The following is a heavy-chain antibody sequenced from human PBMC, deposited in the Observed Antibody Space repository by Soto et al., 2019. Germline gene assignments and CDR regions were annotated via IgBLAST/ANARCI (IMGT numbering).Heavy chain of an antibody. V-gene: IGHV1-18*01. CDR2: ISLYSDST. D-gene: IGHD2-2*01. CDR3: ARVVPGAEAWFGP. CDR1: GYTFSNYG. Sequence: QVQLVQSGGEVKRPGASVKVSCKTSGYTFSNYGITWVRQAPGQPLEWLGWISLYSDSTNYAQKFQGRVSMTKDTSTTTAYMQLRSLRSDDTAVYYCARVVPGAEAWFGPWGQGTLVTVSS. J-gene: IGHJ5*02.